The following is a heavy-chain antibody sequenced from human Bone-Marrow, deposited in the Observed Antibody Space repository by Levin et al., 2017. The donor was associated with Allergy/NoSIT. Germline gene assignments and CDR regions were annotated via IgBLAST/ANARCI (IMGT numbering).Heavy chain of an antibody. V-gene: IGHV3-23*01. D-gene: IGHD3-16*01. Sequence: GGSLRLSCAASGIAFRNYVMAWVRQAPGKGLEWVSAIRGSGTDAYYADSVQGRFTMSRDNSRNTVYLQMHSLNVDDPAAYYCAEDATDDGYYFDYWGQGTLVTVSS. CDR1: GIAFRNYV. J-gene: IGHJ4*02. CDR2: IRGSGTDA. CDR3: AEDATDDGYYFDY.